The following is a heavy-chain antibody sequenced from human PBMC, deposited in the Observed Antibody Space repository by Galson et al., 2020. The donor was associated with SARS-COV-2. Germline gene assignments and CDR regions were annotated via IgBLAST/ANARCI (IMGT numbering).Heavy chain of an antibody. V-gene: IGHV4-31*03. J-gene: IGHJ6*02. CDR1: GGYISSGGYY. CDR2: IYYSGST. Sequence: SETLSLTCTVSGGYISSGGYYWSWIRQHPGKGLEWIGYIYYSGSTYYNPSLKSRVTISVDTSKNQFSLKLSSVTAADTAVYYCARDFLAAAGTNYYYYYGMDVWGQGTTVTVSS. CDR3: ARDFLAAAGTNYYYYYGMDV. D-gene: IGHD6-13*01.